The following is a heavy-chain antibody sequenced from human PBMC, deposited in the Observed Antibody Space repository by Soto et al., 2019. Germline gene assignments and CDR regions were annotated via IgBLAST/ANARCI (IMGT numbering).Heavy chain of an antibody. Sequence: QVQLVQSGAEVKKPGASVKVSCKASGYTFTSYAMHWVRQAPGQRLEWMGWINAGNGNTKYSQKFQGRVTITRDTAASTAYMELSSLRSEDTAVYYCARAGYIVVPAATLDYYYGMDVWGQGTTVTVSS. CDR1: GYTFTSYA. CDR2: INAGNGNT. CDR3: ARAGYIVVPAATLDYYYGMDV. J-gene: IGHJ6*02. D-gene: IGHD2-2*01. V-gene: IGHV1-3*01.